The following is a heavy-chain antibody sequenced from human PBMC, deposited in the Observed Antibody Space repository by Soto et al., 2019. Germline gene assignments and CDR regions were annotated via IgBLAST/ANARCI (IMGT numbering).Heavy chain of an antibody. CDR2: ISFRDGGT. Sequence: EEQLLESGGGLIQPGGSLRLACAASGFTFSSYAITWVRQAPGKGLEWVSSISFRDGGTYYADSVKGRLTISRDNSKNTLFLQMNSLGVEDTAVYYCVKDDRILGRRYFDLWGRGTLVTVSS. D-gene: IGHD2-15*01. CDR1: GFTFSSYA. J-gene: IGHJ2*01. CDR3: VKDDRILGRRYFDL. V-gene: IGHV3-23*01.